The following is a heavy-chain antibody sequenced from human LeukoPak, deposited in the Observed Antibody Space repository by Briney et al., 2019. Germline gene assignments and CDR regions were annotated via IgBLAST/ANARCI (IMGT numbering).Heavy chain of an antibody. CDR1: GGSISSQY. CDR3: ARLYLPATRFDY. Sequence: SETLSLTCTVAGGSISSQYWNWIRQPPGKGLEWIGHIYDSGSTKFNPSLKSRVTISVDTSKNQFSLKLTSVTAADTAVYYCARLYLPATRFDYWGQGTLVTVSS. J-gene: IGHJ4*02. D-gene: IGHD5-24*01. V-gene: IGHV4-59*08. CDR2: IYDSGST.